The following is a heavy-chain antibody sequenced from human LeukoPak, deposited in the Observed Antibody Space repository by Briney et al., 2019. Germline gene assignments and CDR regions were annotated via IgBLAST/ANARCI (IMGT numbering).Heavy chain of an antibody. D-gene: IGHD3-10*01. CDR2: ISGSGAST. Sequence: GGSLRLSCAASAFTFGNYAMSWVRQAPGKGLGWVSSISGSGASTYHADSVKGRFTISRDNSKNTLFLQMNSLRAEDTAVYYCAKVRVRGVNYSYAMDVWGKGTAVTVSS. J-gene: IGHJ6*04. CDR3: AKVRVRGVNYSYAMDV. CDR1: AFTFGNYA. V-gene: IGHV3-23*01.